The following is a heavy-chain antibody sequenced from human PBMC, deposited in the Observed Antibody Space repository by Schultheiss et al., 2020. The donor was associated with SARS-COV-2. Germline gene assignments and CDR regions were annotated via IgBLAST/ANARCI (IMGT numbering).Heavy chain of an antibody. CDR2: ISAYNGNT. D-gene: IGHD4-17*01. V-gene: IGHV1-18*01. CDR1: GYTFTSYA. CDR3: ARGDLDLYDYGETGWFDP. J-gene: IGHJ5*02. Sequence: ASVKVSCKASGYTFTSYAISWVRQAPGQGLEWMGWISAYNGNTNYAQKLQGRVTITADESTSTAYMELSSLRSEDTAVYYCARGDLDLYDYGETGWFDPWGQGTLVTVSS.